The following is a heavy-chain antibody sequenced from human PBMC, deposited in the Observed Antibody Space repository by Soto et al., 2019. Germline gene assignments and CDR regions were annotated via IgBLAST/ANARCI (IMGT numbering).Heavy chain of an antibody. D-gene: IGHD3-10*01. CDR1: GGSISSGGYY. CDR3: ASSDFYYGSGSYYHFDY. J-gene: IGHJ4*02. CDR2: IYYSGST. Sequence: PSETLSLTCTVSGGSISSGGYYWSWIRQHPGKGLEWIGYIYYSGSTYYNPSLKSRVTISVDTSKNQFSLKLSSVTAADTAVYYCASSDFYYGSGSYYHFDYWGQGTLVTVS. V-gene: IGHV4-31*03.